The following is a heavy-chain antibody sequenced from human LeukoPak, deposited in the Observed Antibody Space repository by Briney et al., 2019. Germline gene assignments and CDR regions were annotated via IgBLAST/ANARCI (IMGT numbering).Heavy chain of an antibody. V-gene: IGHV3-53*01. CDR1: GFTVSSNY. J-gene: IGHJ6*02. D-gene: IGHD3-3*02. CDR2: IYSGGST. Sequence: GGSLRLSCVASGFTVSSNYMSWVRQAPGKGLEWVSVIYSGGSTFYADAVKGRFTISRDNSKNTLYLQMNSLRAEDTAVYYCARATPSIHYGMDVWGQGTTVTVSS. CDR3: ARATPSIHYGMDV.